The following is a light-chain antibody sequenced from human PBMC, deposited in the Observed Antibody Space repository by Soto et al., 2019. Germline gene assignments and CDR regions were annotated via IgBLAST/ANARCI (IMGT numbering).Light chain of an antibody. CDR3: QPYGSSPPMT. CDR1: QSVSSRY. V-gene: IGKV3-20*01. Sequence: EIVLTQSPGTLSLSPGERATLSCRASQSVSSRYSAWYQQKPGQAPRFLIDSASGRATGIPDRFSGSGSGTAFTLTISRVEPEDYAVYYCQPYGSSPPMTFGQGTRREIK. CDR2: SAS. J-gene: IGKJ5*01.